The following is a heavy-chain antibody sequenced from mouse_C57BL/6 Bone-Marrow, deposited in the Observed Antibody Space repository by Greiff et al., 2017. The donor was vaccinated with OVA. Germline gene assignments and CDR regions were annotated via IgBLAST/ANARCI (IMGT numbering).Heavy chain of an antibody. V-gene: IGHV5-2*01. J-gene: IGHJ2*01. CDR1: EYEFPSHD. CDR3: ANRGDGGKNYFDY. Sequence: EVKLVESGGGLVQPGESLKLSCESNEYEFPSHDMSWVRKTPEKRLALVAAINSDGGSTYYPDTMERRFIISRDNTKKTLYLQMSSLRSEDTALYYCANRGDGGKNYFDYWGQGTTLTVSS. D-gene: IGHD3-3*01. CDR2: INSDGGST.